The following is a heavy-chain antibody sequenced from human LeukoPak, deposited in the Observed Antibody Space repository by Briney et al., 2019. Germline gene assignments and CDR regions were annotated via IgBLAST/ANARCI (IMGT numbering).Heavy chain of an antibody. CDR1: GYNFITYG. Sequence: ASVKVSCKASGYNFITYGITWVRQAPGQGLEWMGWTSAYNGNTNYAQKFQGRVTMTTDTSTSTVYMELRRLRSDDTAVYYCAREGVELSSPFDYWGQGTLVTVSS. V-gene: IGHV1-18*01. D-gene: IGHD3-16*02. J-gene: IGHJ4*02. CDR3: AREGVELSSPFDY. CDR2: TSAYNGNT.